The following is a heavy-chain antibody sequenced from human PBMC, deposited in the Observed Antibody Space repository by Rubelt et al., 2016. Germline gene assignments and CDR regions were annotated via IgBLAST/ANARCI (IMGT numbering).Heavy chain of an antibody. D-gene: IGHD1-26*01. J-gene: IGHJ5*02. CDR2: GNGNT. Sequence: GNGNTKYSQKFQGRVTITRDTSASTAYMELSSLRSEDTAVYYCATQEGIVGASWWFDPWGQGTLVTVSS. CDR3: ATQEGIVGASWWFDP. V-gene: IGHV1-3*01.